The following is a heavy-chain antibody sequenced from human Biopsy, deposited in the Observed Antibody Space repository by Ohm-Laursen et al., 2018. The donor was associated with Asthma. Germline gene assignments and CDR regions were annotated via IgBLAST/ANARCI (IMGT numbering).Heavy chain of an antibody. CDR1: GYTFNSAS. Sequence: GASVKVSCKTSGYTFNSASITWVRQATGQGLEWMGWISVYNGNTKVAQKLQDRVTMITDTSTSTAYMELRSLRSDDTAVYFCARAVDYSHYYGIDVWGQGTTVTVS. D-gene: IGHD3-10*01. V-gene: IGHV1-18*01. CDR3: ARAVDYSHYYGIDV. J-gene: IGHJ6*02. CDR2: ISVYNGNT.